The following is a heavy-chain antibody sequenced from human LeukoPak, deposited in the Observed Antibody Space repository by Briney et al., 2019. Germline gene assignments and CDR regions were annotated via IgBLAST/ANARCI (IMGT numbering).Heavy chain of an antibody. V-gene: IGHV3-11*04. J-gene: IGHJ6*03. Sequence: GGSLRLSCAASGFIFSDYYMSWIRQAPGKGLEWVSYISSSGSTIYYADSVKGRFTISRDNAKNSLYLQMNSLRAEDTAVYYCARDRFSGHYMDVWGKGTTVTVSS. D-gene: IGHD3-10*01. CDR3: ARDRFSGHYMDV. CDR1: GFIFSDYY. CDR2: ISSSGSTI.